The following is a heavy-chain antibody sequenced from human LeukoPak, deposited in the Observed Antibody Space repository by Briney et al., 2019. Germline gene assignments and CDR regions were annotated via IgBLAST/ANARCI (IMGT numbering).Heavy chain of an antibody. D-gene: IGHD3-10*01. CDR1: GFTFDDYA. J-gene: IGHJ4*02. CDR2: ISWNTDNI. V-gene: IGHV3-9*01. CDR3: ARAGLLWFGESYFDY. Sequence: PGRSLRLSCAASGFTFDDYAMHWVRQAPGKGLEWVSGISWNTDNIGYADSVKGRFRISRDNAKNSLYLQMNSLGAEDTAVYYCARAGLLWFGESYFDYWGQGTLVTVSS.